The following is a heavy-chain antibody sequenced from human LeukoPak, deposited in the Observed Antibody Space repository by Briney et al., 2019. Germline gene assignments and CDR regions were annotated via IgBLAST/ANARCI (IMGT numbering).Heavy chain of an antibody. Sequence: SETLSLTCTVSGGSISSYYWSWIRQPPGKGLEWIGYIYYSGSTNYNPSLKSRVTISVDTSKNQFSLKLSSVTAADTAVYYCARDQRGLYSSSWYENWFDPWGQGTLVTVSS. CDR2: IYYSGST. CDR1: GGSISSYY. J-gene: IGHJ5*02. V-gene: IGHV4-59*12. D-gene: IGHD6-13*01. CDR3: ARDQRGLYSSSWYENWFDP.